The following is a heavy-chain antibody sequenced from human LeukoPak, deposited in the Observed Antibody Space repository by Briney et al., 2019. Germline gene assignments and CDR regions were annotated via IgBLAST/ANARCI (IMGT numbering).Heavy chain of an antibody. CDR3: AREDSSRYYYRWFDP. Sequence: SETLSLTCAVYGGSFSGNYWGWIRQPPGKGLEWIGEINHSGSTNYNPSLKSRVTISVDTSKNQFSLKLSSVTAADTAVYYCAREDSSRYYYRWFDPWGQGALVTVSS. CDR1: GGSFSGNY. D-gene: IGHD3-22*01. CDR2: INHSGST. V-gene: IGHV4-34*01. J-gene: IGHJ5*02.